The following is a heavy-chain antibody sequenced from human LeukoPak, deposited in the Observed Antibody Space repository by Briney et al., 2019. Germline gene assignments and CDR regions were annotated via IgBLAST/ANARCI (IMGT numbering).Heavy chain of an antibody. CDR1: GYTFTCYY. J-gene: IGHJ5*02. D-gene: IGHD3-10*01. Sequence: ASVKVSCKASGYTFTCYYMHWVRQAPGQGLEWMGWINPNSGGTNYAQKLQGRVTMTRDTSISSAYMELSRLRSDDTAVYYCARDWDPSMVRGVSHQFDPWGQGTLVTVSS. V-gene: IGHV1-2*02. CDR2: INPNSGGT. CDR3: ARDWDPSMVRGVSHQFDP.